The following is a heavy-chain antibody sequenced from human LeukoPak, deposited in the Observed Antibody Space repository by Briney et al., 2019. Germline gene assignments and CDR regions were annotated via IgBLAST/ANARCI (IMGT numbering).Heavy chain of an antibody. CDR2: LYYSGRT. V-gene: IGHV4-39*01. Sequence: SDTLSLTCSVSGDSVSRSDSYWDWIRQPPGKGLEWIGTLYYSGRTYYIQSLKSRVTMSVDPSNNQFSLNLRSVTAADTAVYYCARRRYYDASGYLEWGQGTLLSVSS. CDR1: GDSVSRSDSY. D-gene: IGHD3-22*01. J-gene: IGHJ1*01. CDR3: ARRRYYDASGYLE.